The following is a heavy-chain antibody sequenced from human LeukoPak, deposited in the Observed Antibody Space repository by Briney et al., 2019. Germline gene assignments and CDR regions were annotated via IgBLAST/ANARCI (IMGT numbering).Heavy chain of an antibody. D-gene: IGHD3-9*01. CDR3: ARDRYFDWLFDY. Sequence: PGGSLRLSCAASGFTFSSYWMHWVREAPGKGLVWVSRINSDGSSTSYADSVKGRFTISRDNAKNTLYLQMNSLRAEDTAVYYCARDRYFDWLFDYSGQGTLVTVSS. CDR1: GFTFSSYW. V-gene: IGHV3-74*01. J-gene: IGHJ4*02. CDR2: INSDGSST.